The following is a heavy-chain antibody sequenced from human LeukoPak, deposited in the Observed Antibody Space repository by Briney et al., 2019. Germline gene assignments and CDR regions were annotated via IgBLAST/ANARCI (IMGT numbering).Heavy chain of an antibody. J-gene: IGHJ4*02. CDR3: ARDPQGYYDRGVDY. Sequence: NPSETLSLTCTVSGGSISSSSYYWGWIRQPPGKGLEWIGSIYYSGSTYYNPSLKSRVTISVDTSKNQFSLKLSSVTAADTAVYYCARDPQGYYDRGVDYWGQGTLVTVSS. D-gene: IGHD3-22*01. CDR2: IYYSGST. V-gene: IGHV4-39*07. CDR1: GGSISSSSYY.